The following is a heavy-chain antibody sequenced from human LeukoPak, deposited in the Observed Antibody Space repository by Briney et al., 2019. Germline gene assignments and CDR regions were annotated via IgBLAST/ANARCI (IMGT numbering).Heavy chain of an antibody. D-gene: IGHD6-6*01. CDR3: ATNALLVPSTFDS. CDR2: VFDRGGT. Sequence: SETLSLTCSVSGSSISDSYWSWIRQPPGKQMEWIGFVFDRGGTTYNPSLRSRVNISLDTSQNQFSLKVTPVTAADTAVYYCATNALLVPSTFDSWGRGTLVIVSS. J-gene: IGHJ4*02. V-gene: IGHV4-59*12. CDR1: GSSISDSY.